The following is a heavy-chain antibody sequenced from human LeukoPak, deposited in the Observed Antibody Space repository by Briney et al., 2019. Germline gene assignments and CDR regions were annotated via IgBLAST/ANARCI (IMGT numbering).Heavy chain of an antibody. J-gene: IGHJ4*02. Sequence: ASVKVSCKASGGTFSSYAISWVRQAPGQGLEWMGWISAYNGNTNYAQKLQGRVTMTTDTSTSTAYMELRSLRSDDTAVYYCARDFPGDSNTFDYWGQGTLVTVSS. CDR3: ARDFPGDSNTFDY. D-gene: IGHD4-17*01. V-gene: IGHV1-18*01. CDR2: ISAYNGNT. CDR1: GGTFSSYA.